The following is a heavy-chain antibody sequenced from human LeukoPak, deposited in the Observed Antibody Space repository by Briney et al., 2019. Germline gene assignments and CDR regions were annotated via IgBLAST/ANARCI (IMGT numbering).Heavy chain of an antibody. Sequence: ASVKVSCKASGYTFVNFGLIWVRQAPGQGLEWMGWISPENGDTNYAQNFQDRVTMTTDTSTNTAYMELRSLTSDDTAVYLCARVFGYYYFYMDVWGEGTTVIIS. V-gene: IGHV1-18*01. CDR1: GYTFVNFG. D-gene: IGHD3/OR15-3a*01. J-gene: IGHJ6*03. CDR3: ARVFGYYYFYMDV. CDR2: ISPENGDT.